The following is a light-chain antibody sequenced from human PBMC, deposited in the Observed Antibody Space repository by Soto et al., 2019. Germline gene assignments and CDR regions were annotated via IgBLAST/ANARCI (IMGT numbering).Light chain of an antibody. V-gene: IGKV3-20*01. Sequence: EIVLAQSPGTLSLSPGERATLSCRASQSVSSNFLAWYQKKPGQAPRLLIDGASSRATGIPDRCSGSGSGTDFILTISRLEPEDFAVYYCQQYGTSPPTFGQGTRLDIK. J-gene: IGKJ5*01. CDR1: QSVSSNF. CDR3: QQYGTSPPT. CDR2: GAS.